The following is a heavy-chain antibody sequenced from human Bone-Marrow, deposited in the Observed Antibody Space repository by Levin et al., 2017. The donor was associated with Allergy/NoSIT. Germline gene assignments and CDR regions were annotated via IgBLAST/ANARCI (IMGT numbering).Heavy chain of an antibody. V-gene: IGHV3-7*01. CDR3: ARVYSSASGRNAFDI. J-gene: IGHJ3*02. CDR2: IKQDGSEK. CDR1: RFTFSSYW. Sequence: GESLKISCVASRFTFSSYWMSWVRQAPGKGLEWVANIKQDGSEKYYVDSVKGRFTISRDNANNSLYLQMDSLRVEDTAVFYCARVYSSASGRNAFDIWGQGTMVTVSS. D-gene: IGHD6-6*01.